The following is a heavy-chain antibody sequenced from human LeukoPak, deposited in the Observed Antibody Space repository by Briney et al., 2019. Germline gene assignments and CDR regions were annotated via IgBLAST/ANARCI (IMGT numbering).Heavy chain of an antibody. V-gene: IGHV1-2*02. CDR3: ARGRTYYYDSSGYYWLLGYYYYYMDV. D-gene: IGHD3-22*01. Sequence: GASVKVSCKASGYTFTGYYMHWVRQAPGQGLEWMGWINPNSGGTNYAQKFQGRVTMTRNTSISTAYMELSSLRSEDTAVYYCARGRTYYYDSSGYYWLLGYYYYYMDVWGKGTTVTISS. CDR1: GYTFTGYY. CDR2: INPNSGGT. J-gene: IGHJ6*03.